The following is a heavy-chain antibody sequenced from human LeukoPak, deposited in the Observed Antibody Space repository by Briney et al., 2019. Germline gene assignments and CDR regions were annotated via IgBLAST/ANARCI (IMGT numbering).Heavy chain of an antibody. V-gene: IGHV3-23*01. J-gene: IGHJ6*02. CDR1: GLTFSNNA. Sequence: PGGSLRLSCAAFGLTFSNNAMRCVRRGPGKGLKRVSAVRGGGGSTYYADSVKVRFTISRDNSKNTVYLQMNSLRAEDTAKYQCAKVHCRSRSCSRVDVWGQVATVTVSS. D-gene: IGHD2-2*01. CDR3: AKVHCRSRSCSRVDV. CDR2: VRGGGGST.